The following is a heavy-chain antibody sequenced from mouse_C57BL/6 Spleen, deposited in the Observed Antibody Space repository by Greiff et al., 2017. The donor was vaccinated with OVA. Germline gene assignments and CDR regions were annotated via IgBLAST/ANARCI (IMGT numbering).Heavy chain of an antibody. CDR2: IYPGDGDT. Sequence: QVQLQQSGAELVKPGASVKISCKASGYAFSSYWMNWVKQRPGKGLEWIGQIYPGDGDTNYNGKFKGKATLTADKTSSTAYMQLSSLTSEDSAVYACARSDYGSDYYAMDYWGQGTSVTVSS. CDR1: GYAFSSYW. V-gene: IGHV1-80*01. CDR3: ARSDYGSDYYAMDY. J-gene: IGHJ4*01. D-gene: IGHD1-1*01.